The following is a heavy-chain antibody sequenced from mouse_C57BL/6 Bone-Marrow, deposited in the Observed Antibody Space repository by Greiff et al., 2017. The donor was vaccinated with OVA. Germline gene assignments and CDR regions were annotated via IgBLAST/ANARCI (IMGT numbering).Heavy chain of an antibody. J-gene: IGHJ4*01. V-gene: IGHV5-17*01. CDR1: GFTFSDYG. CDR2: ISSGSSTI. Sequence: EVQLVESGGGLVKPGGSLKLSCAASGFTFSDYGMHWFRQAPEKGLEWVAYISSGSSTIYYADTVKGRFTISRDKAKNTLFLQRTSLRAEDTAMYYCARPYDYYAMDYWGQGTSVTVSS. CDR3: ARPYDYYAMDY.